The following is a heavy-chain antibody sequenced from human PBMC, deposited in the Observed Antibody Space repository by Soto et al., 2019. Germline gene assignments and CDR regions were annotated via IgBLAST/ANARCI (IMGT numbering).Heavy chain of an antibody. CDR1: GGSISSYY. D-gene: IGHD6-6*01. Sequence: SETLSLTCTVSGGSISSYYWSWIRQPPGKGLEWIGYIYYSGSTNYNPSLKSRVTISVDTSKNQFSLKLSSVTAADTAVYYCARGGSSSSFDYWGQGTQVTVSS. CDR2: IYYSGST. CDR3: ARGGSSSSFDY. J-gene: IGHJ4*02. V-gene: IGHV4-59*12.